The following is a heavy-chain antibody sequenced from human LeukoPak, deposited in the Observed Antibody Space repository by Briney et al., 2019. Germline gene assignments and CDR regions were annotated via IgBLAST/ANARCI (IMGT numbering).Heavy chain of an antibody. CDR3: ARDRYSSSWYSIYYYYYMDV. J-gene: IGHJ6*03. CDR2: VSSSGSTI. Sequence: PGGSLRLSCAASGFTFSDYYMSWIRQAPGKGLEWVSYVSSSGSTIYYADSVKGRFTISRDNAKNSLYLQMNSLRAEDTAVYYCARDRYSSSWYSIYYYYYMDVWGKGTTVTVSS. D-gene: IGHD6-13*01. CDR1: GFTFSDYY. V-gene: IGHV3-11*01.